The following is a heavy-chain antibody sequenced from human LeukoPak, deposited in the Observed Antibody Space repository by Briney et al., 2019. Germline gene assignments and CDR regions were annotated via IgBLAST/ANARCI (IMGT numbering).Heavy chain of an antibody. CDR3: ARNVPDYYDSSSYWVHDGMDV. CDR1: GFTFSDYY. D-gene: IGHD3-22*01. J-gene: IGHJ6*02. Sequence: GGSLRLSCAASGFTFSDYYMSWIRQAPGKGLEWVAYISSSSRYTNYAYSVKGRFTIYRDNAKNSLYLQMNSLRAEDTAVYYCARNVPDYYDSSSYWVHDGMDVWGQGTTVTVSS. V-gene: IGHV3-11*03. CDR2: ISSSSRYT.